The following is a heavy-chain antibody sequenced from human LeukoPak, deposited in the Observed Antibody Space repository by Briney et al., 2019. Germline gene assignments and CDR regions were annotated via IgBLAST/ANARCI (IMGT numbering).Heavy chain of an antibody. CDR1: GFTFSSYS. J-gene: IGHJ4*02. V-gene: IGHV3-21*01. CDR2: ISSSSTYI. Sequence: GGSLRLSCAASGFTFSSYSMNWVRQAPGKGLEWVSSISSSSTYIYYADSVKGRFTISRDNAKNSLYLQMSSLRAEDTAVYYCARGVDSYGSGTYPPDYWGQGTLVTVSS. D-gene: IGHD3-10*01. CDR3: ARGVDSYGSGTYPPDY.